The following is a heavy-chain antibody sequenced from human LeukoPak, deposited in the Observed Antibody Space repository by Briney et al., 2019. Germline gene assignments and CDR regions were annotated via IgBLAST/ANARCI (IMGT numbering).Heavy chain of an antibody. Sequence: PSETLSLTCTVSGGSISSYYWSWIRQPPGKGLEWIGDIYYSGSTNYNPSLKSRVAISVDTSKNQFSLRLSSVTAADTAVYYSARLASGSYGPLTPFDYWGQGTLVTVSS. D-gene: IGHD1-26*01. CDR1: GGSISSYY. J-gene: IGHJ4*02. V-gene: IGHV4-59*08. CDR3: ARLASGSYGPLTPFDY. CDR2: IYYSGST.